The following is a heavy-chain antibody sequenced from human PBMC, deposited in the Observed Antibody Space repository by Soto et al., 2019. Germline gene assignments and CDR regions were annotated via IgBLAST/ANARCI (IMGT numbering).Heavy chain of an antibody. CDR1: GFTFSTYW. D-gene: IGHD1-26*01. V-gene: IGHV3-7*03. J-gene: IGHJ4*02. CDR2: IDPDGRQK. Sequence: EVQLVDSGGDLLQPGGSLRLCCAASGFTFSTYWMSWVRQAPGKGLEWVANIDPDGRQKYYVGSVKGRFTISRDNAKNSLYLQMNSLRAEDTAVYYCARDMGPSGAYGYWGQGTLVTVSS. CDR3: ARDMGPSGAYGY.